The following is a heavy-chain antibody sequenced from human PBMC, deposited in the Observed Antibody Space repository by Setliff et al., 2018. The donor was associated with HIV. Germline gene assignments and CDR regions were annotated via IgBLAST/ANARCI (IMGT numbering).Heavy chain of an antibody. D-gene: IGHD6-13*01. V-gene: IGHV4-34*01. CDR2: INHSGST. CDR1: GGSFSGYY. CDR3: ARGAAARWFDY. Sequence: TSETLSLTCAVYGGSFSGYYWSWIRQPPGKGLEWIGEINHSGSTNYNPSLKSRVTISVDTSKNQFSLKLSSVTAADTAVYYCARGAAARWFDYWGQGTPVTVSS. J-gene: IGHJ4*02.